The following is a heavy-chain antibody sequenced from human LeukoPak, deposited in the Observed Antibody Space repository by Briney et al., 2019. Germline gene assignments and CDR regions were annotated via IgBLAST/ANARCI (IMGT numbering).Heavy chain of an antibody. J-gene: IGHJ4*02. Sequence: GGSLRLSCAASKFTFAAYDMHWVRQAPGKGLEWVAVISYDENDKYYADFVKGRFTISRDNAKNTLYLQMNSLRAEDTAVYYCARDGRVTVGATRYGYWGQGTLVTVSS. CDR2: ISYDENDK. CDR3: ARDGRVTVGATRYGY. V-gene: IGHV3-30*03. D-gene: IGHD1-26*01. CDR1: KFTFAAYD.